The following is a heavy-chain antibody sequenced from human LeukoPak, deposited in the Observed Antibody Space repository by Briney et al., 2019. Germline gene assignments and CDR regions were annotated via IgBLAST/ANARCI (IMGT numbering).Heavy chain of an antibody. Sequence: GESLKTSCKGSGYSFTSYWIGWVRQMPGKGLEWMGIIYPGDSDTRYSPSFQGQVTISADKSISAAYLQWSSLKASDTAMYYCAKSVYYSDSSGYRPYYFDYWGQGTLVTVSS. J-gene: IGHJ4*02. D-gene: IGHD3-22*01. CDR1: GYSFTSYW. V-gene: IGHV5-51*01. CDR2: IYPGDSDT. CDR3: AKSVYYSDSSGYRPYYFDY.